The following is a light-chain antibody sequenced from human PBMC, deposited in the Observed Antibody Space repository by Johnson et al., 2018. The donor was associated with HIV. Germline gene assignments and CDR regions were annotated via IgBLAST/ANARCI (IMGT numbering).Light chain of an antibody. CDR1: SSNIGSNT. CDR2: RNN. V-gene: IGLV1-44*01. CDR3: GTWDSSLRAPYV. J-gene: IGLJ1*01. Sequence: QSVLTQPPSSSGTPGQRVTISCSGSSSNIGSNTVNWYQQLPGTAPKLLIYRNNQRPSGVPDRFSGSKSGTSATLGITGLQTGDEADNYSGTWDSSLRAPYVFGTGTKVTVL.